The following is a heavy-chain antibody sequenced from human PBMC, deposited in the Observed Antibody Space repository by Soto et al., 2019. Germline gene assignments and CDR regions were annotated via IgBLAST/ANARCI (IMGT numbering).Heavy chain of an antibody. CDR1: GFTVSSNY. CDR2: IYSGGST. Sequence: EVQLVESGGGLVQPGGSLRLSCAASGFTVSSNYMSWVRQAPGKGLEWVSVIYSGGSTYYADSVKGRFTISRHNSKNTLYLQMNSLRAEDTAVYYSARASYDILTGYYDDYWGQGTLVTVSS. D-gene: IGHD3-9*01. J-gene: IGHJ4*02. V-gene: IGHV3-53*04. CDR3: ARASYDILTGYYDDY.